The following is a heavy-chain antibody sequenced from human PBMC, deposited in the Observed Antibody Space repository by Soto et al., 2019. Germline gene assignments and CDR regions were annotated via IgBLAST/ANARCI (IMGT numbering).Heavy chain of an antibody. D-gene: IGHD5-12*01. V-gene: IGHV3-21*01. CDR2: ISSSSSYI. J-gene: IGHJ5*02. Sequence: GGSLRLSCAASGFTFSSYSMNWVRQAPGKGLEWVSSISSSSSYIYYADSVKGRFTISRDNAKNSLYLQMNSLRAEDTAVYYCASAWLASYNWFDPWGQGTLVTVSS. CDR1: GFTFSSYS. CDR3: ASAWLASYNWFDP.